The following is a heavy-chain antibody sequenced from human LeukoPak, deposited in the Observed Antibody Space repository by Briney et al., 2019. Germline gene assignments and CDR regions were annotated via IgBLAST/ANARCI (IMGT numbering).Heavy chain of an antibody. V-gene: IGHV3-30*04. CDR1: GFSFNTYP. D-gene: IGHD2-15*01. CDR2: ISNDGNNK. Sequence: GGSLRLSCAASGFSFNTYPMHWVRQAPGKGLEWVAVISNDGNNKYYADSVKGRFTISRDNSKNTLYLQMNSLRAEDTAVYYCAKDLGAAIAYWGQGTLVTVSS. J-gene: IGHJ4*02. CDR3: AKDLGAAIAY.